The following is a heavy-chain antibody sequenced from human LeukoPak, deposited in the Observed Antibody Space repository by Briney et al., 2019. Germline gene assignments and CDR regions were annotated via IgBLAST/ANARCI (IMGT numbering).Heavy chain of an antibody. CDR2: IYYSGST. CDR1: GGSISSYY. D-gene: IGHD6-13*01. J-gene: IGHJ3*02. V-gene: IGHV4-59*08. Sequence: SETLSLTCTVSGGSISSYYWSWIRQPPGKGLEWIGYIYYSGSTNYNPSLKSRVTISVDTSKNQFSLRLSSVTAADTAVHYCARHYSSSWLDAFDIWGQGTMVTVSS. CDR3: ARHYSSSWLDAFDI.